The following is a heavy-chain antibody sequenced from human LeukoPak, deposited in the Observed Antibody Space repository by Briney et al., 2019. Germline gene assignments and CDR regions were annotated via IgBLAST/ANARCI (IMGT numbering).Heavy chain of an antibody. Sequence: GGSLRLSCAASGFTFSSYAMHWVRQAPSKGLEWVAFISYDGSNKYYADSVKGRFTISRDNSKNTLYLQMNSLRAEDTAVYYCARDLGRWRWLQSLFDYWGQGTLVTVSS. CDR2: ISYDGSNK. V-gene: IGHV3-30*04. J-gene: IGHJ4*02. D-gene: IGHD5-24*01. CDR1: GFTFSSYA. CDR3: ARDLGRWRWLQSLFDY.